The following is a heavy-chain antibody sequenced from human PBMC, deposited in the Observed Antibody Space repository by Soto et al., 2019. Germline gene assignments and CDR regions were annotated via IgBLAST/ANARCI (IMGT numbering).Heavy chain of an antibody. J-gene: IGHJ6*02. V-gene: IGHV1-18*04. CDR1: GYTFTSYG. D-gene: IGHD3-3*01. CDR2: ISAYNGNT. CDR3: ARGGSDDFWGGYYQAGYYGMDV. Sequence: GASVQVSCKASGYTFTSYGISGVRQAPGQGLEWMGWISAYNGNTNYAQTLQGRVTMTTDTSTRTAYMELRSLRSDDTAVYYCARGGSDDFWGGYYQAGYYGMDVWGQGTTVTVSS.